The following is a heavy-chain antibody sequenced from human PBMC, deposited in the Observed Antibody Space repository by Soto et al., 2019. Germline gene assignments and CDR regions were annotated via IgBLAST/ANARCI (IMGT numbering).Heavy chain of an antibody. V-gene: IGHV5-51*01. CDR2: INPGDSDA. J-gene: IGHJ4*02. CDR3: ARPMDVHRTVYYAS. D-gene: IGHD2-2*01. Sequence: ESLKISCKGSGYSFTNYWIAWVRQMPGNGLEWMGVINPGDSDARYSPSFQGQVTISVDKSINTAYLQWSSLKASDTAMYFCARPMDVHRTVYYASWGQGNPVTFSS. CDR1: GYSFTNYW.